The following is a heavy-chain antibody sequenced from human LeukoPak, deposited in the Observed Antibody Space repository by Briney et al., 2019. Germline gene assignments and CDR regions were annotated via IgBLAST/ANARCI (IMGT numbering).Heavy chain of an antibody. V-gene: IGHV3-30*18. J-gene: IGHJ4*02. CDR3: AKVSSGSYGDFDY. CDR1: GFTFSSYG. CDR2: ISYDGSNK. Sequence: GGSLRLSCAASGFTFSSYGMHWVRQAPGKGLEWVAVISYDGSNKYYADSVKGRFTISRDSSKNTLYLQMSSLRAEDTAVYYCAKVSSGSYGDFDYWGQGTLVTVSS. D-gene: IGHD1-26*01.